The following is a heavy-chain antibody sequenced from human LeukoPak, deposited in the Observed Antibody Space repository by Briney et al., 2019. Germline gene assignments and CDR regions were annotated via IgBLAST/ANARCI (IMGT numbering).Heavy chain of an antibody. CDR2: VSGSGGTT. D-gene: IGHD4-17*01. V-gene: IGHV3-23*01. CDR3: AKVSTYGDDYHDAFDI. J-gene: IGHJ3*02. CDR1: GFTFRNYA. Sequence: GGSLRLSCAASGFTFRNYAMSWVRQAPGKGLEWVSAVSGSGGTTYYADSVRGRFTISRDNSKNTLYLQMNSLRAEDTAVYYCAKVSTYGDDYHDAFDIWSQGTMVTVS.